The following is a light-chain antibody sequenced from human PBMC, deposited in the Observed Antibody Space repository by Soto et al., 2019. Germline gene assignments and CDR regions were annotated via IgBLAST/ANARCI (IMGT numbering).Light chain of an antibody. Sequence: SYELTQPLSVSVALGQTARITCGGNNIGSKNVHWYQQKPGQAPVLVIYRDSNRPSGIPERFSGSNSGNTATLTISRAQAGDEADYYCQVWDSSTHVVFGGGTMLTVL. V-gene: IGLV3-9*01. CDR3: QVWDSSTHVV. J-gene: IGLJ2*01. CDR1: NIGSKN. CDR2: RDS.